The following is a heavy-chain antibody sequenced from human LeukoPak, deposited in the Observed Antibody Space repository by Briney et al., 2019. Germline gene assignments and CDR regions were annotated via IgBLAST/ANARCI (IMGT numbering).Heavy chain of an antibody. CDR3: ARGHDKSGSFDY. D-gene: IGHD3-22*01. J-gene: IGHJ4*02. V-gene: IGHV1-69*04. CDR1: GGTFSSYA. CDR2: IIPYLAIR. Sequence: SVTVSCKASGGTFSSYAISWVRQAPGQGLQWMGRIIPYLAIRNYAQKFQGRVTITADKSTGTAYMELSSLGSEDTAVYYCARGHDKSGSFDYWGQGTLVTVSS.